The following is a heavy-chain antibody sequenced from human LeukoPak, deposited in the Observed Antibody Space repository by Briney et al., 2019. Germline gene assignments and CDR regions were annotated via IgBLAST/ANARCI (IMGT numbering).Heavy chain of an antibody. J-gene: IGHJ4*02. CDR3: AKGYYDYVWGSYYFDY. CDR2: ISGSGGST. D-gene: IGHD3-16*01. CDR1: GFTFSSYV. Sequence: PGGSLRLSCAASGFTFSSYVISWVPQAPGKGLEWVSAISGSGGSTYYADSVKGRVTISRDNSRDTLYLQMNSLRAEDTAVYYCAKGYYDYVWGSYYFDYWGQGTLVTVSS. V-gene: IGHV3-23*01.